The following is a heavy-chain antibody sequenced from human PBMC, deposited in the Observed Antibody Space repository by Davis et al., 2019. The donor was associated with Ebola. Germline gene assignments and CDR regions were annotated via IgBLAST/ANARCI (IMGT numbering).Heavy chain of an antibody. J-gene: IGHJ4*02. CDR1: GYSFTSYW. CDR3: ATRAVAETEHDY. V-gene: IGHV5-10-1*01. D-gene: IGHD6-19*01. CDR2: IDPSDSYT. Sequence: KVSCKGSGYSFTSYWITWVRQMPGKGLEWMGRIDPSDSYTNYSPSFQGHVTISADKSISTAYLQWNSLKASDTATYFCATRAVAETEHDYWGQGTLVTVSS.